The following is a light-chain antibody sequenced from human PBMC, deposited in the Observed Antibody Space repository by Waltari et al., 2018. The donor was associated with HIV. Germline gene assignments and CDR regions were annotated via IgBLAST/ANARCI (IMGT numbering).Light chain of an antibody. V-gene: IGLV3-10*01. CDR3: YSTESNGNHRV. CDR1: TLPKKY. CDR2: EDI. Sequence: SYELTQPPSVSVSPGQTARITCSGDTLPKKYAHWYQQKSGQAPVLVIYEDIKRPSGIPGGFSGSSSGTMAIVTIRGAQVEDEADYYCYSTESNGNHRVFGGGTKLTVL. J-gene: IGLJ3*02.